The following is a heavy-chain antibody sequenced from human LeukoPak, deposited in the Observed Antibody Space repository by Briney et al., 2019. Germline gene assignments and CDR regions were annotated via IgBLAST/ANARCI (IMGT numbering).Heavy chain of an antibody. CDR3: AKGGDGYNYGSYFDY. J-gene: IGHJ4*02. V-gene: IGHV3-30*02. D-gene: IGHD5-24*01. CDR1: GFTFSSYG. Sequence: PGGSLRLSRAASGFTFSSYGMHWVRQAPGKGLEWVAFIRYDGNNAFYVDSVKGRFTISRDNSKNTLYLQMNSLRAEDTAVYYCAKGGDGYNYGSYFDYWGQGTLVTVSS. CDR2: IRYDGNNA.